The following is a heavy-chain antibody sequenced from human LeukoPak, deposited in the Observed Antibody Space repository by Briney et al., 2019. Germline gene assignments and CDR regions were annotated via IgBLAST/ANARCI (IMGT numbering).Heavy chain of an antibody. D-gene: IGHD2-2*01. CDR3: ARGDCSSIGCATGWKFDY. V-gene: IGHV3-33*01. J-gene: IGHJ4*02. CDR1: GFTFSIYG. Sequence: GGSLRLSCAVSGFTFSIYGMHWVRQAPGKGLEWVAVMWIDGIEKNHADSVKGRFTISRDNSKNTLYLQMNSLRAEDTAVYYCARGDCSSIGCATGWKFDYWGQGTLVTVSS. CDR2: MWIDGIEK.